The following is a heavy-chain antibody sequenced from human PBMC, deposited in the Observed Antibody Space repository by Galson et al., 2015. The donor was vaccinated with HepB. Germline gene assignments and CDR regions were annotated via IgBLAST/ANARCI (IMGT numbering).Heavy chain of an antibody. Sequence: SLRLSCAASGFTFDDYGMSWVRQAPGKGLEWVAVIWYDGSNKYYADSVKGRFTISRDNSKNTLYLQVNSLRAEDTAVYYCASSPGRVRGVISYWGQGTLVTVSS. CDR2: IWYDGSNK. CDR1: GFTFDDYG. J-gene: IGHJ4*02. V-gene: IGHV3-33*08. CDR3: ASSPGRVRGVISY. D-gene: IGHD3-10*01.